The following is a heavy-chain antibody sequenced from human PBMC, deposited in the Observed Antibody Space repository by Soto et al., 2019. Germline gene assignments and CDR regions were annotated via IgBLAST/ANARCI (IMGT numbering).Heavy chain of an antibody. CDR2: IRSKANNYAT. CDR3: SRQMISPDNY. V-gene: IGHV3-73*01. CDR1: GFTFSDSA. D-gene: IGHD3-22*01. Sequence: EVQLVESGGGLVQPGGSLKLSCAASGFTFSDSALHWVRQASGRGLEWIGLIRSKANNYATAYGASVRGRFTISRDDSKNTAFLHMDSLETEDTVVYYCSRQMISPDNYWGQGTLVTVSS. J-gene: IGHJ4*02.